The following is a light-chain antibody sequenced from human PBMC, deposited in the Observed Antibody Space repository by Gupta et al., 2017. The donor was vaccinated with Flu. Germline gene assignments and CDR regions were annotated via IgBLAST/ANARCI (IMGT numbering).Light chain of an antibody. V-gene: IGLV2-23*01. CDR1: SSDVGSYNL. CDR3: CSYAGSSTWV. J-gene: IGLJ3*02. Sequence: QSALPHHASVSGSPGQSLTISCTGTSSDVGSYNLVSWYQQHPGKAPKLMLYEGSRRPSGVSNRFSASKSGNTASLTIAGRQAEDDADYYCCSYAGSSTWVFGGGTKLTVL. CDR2: EGS.